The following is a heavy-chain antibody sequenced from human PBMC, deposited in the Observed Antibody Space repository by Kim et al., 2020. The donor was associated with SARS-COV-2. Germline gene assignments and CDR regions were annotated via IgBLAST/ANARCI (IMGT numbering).Heavy chain of an antibody. D-gene: IGHD6-19*01. CDR3: ARDTPGYSSGWYQGAHDAFDI. CDR1: GFTFSSYW. J-gene: IGHJ3*02. Sequence: GGSLRLSCAASGFTFSSYWMSWVRQAPGKGLEWVANIKQDGSEKYYVDSVKGRFTISRDNAKNSLYLQMNSLRAEDTAVYYCARDTPGYSSGWYQGAHDAFDIWGQGTMVTVSS. CDR2: IKQDGSEK. V-gene: IGHV3-7*03.